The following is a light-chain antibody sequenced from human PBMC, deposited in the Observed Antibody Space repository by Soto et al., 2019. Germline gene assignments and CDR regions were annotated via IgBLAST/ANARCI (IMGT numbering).Light chain of an antibody. CDR1: QGIGND. J-gene: IGKJ1*01. Sequence: DIQMTQSPSSLSASVGDRVTITCRASQGIGNDLGWYQQKPGKAPQRLIFGTSNLQSGVPSRFSGSGSGTVFTLTISSLQPEDFATYYCLQHNNYPRTFGQGTRVDI. CDR2: GTS. CDR3: LQHNNYPRT. V-gene: IGKV1-17*01.